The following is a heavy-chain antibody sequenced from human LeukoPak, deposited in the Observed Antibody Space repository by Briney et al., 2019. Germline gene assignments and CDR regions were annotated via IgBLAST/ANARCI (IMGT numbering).Heavy chain of an antibody. CDR2: IYYSGST. CDR1: GGSISSYY. Sequence: SETLSLTCTVSGGSISSYYWSWIRQPPGKGLEWIGYIYYSGSTNYNPSLKSRVTISVDTSKNQFSLKLSSVTAADTAVYYCARAGMGDGYYYYMDVWGKGTTVTVSS. V-gene: IGHV4-59*01. J-gene: IGHJ6*03. D-gene: IGHD3-16*01. CDR3: ARAGMGDGYYYYMDV.